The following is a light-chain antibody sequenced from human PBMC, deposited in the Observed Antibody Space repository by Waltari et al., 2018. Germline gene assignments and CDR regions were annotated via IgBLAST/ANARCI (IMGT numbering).Light chain of an antibody. V-gene: IGKV1D-12*01. CDR3: QQANSFPYT. CDR2: AAS. Sequence: DIQITQSPSSAPASVGDRVTITCRASQDISSWLLWSQPKPGRAPKLLIYAASTLQLGVPSRFSGSGSGTDFTLTITSLQPEDFATYFCQQANSFPYTFGQGTRLDMK. CDR1: QDISSW. J-gene: IGKJ2*01.